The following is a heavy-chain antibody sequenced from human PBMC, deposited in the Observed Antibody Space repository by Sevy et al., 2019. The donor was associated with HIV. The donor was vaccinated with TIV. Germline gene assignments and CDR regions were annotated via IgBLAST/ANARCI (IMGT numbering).Heavy chain of an antibody. V-gene: IGHV1-46*01. CDR3: WRDLTVFGSNWYGAFDI. D-gene: IGHD6-13*01. Sequence: ASVKVSCKASGYTFTNYYMHWVRQAPGQGLEWMGIINPSGGSTSYAQKFQGRLTMTRDTSTSTVYMELSSLRSEDTAVYYCWRDLTVFGSNWYGAFDIWGQGTMVTVSS. CDR1: GYTFTNYY. CDR2: INPSGGST. J-gene: IGHJ3*02.